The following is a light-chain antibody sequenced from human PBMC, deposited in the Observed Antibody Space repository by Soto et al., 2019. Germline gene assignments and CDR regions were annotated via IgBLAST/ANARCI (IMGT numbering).Light chain of an antibody. J-gene: IGKJ1*01. CDR3: QHYNSYSEA. CDR2: AAS. Sequence: DIQMTQSPSSLSASVGDRVTLTCRASQSINTFLNWYQQKPGKAPQLLIYAASSLRSGVPSRFSGSRSGSDFTLTISNLQPEDFATYYCQHYNSYSEAFGQGTKVELK. CDR1: QSINTF. V-gene: IGKV1-39*01.